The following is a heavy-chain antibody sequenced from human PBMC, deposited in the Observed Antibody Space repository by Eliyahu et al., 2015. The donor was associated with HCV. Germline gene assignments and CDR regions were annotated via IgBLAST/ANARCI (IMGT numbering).Heavy chain of an antibody. D-gene: IGHD3-10*01. V-gene: IGHV4-59*01. CDR2: IYYSGST. CDR3: ARVVRFGAYDAFDI. CDR1: GVSMSNYY. Sequence: QVQLQESGPGLVKPSETLSLTCIVSGVSMSNYYWSWIRQPPGKGLDWIGYIYYSGSTNYNPSLKSRVTISVDTSKSQFSLKLTSVTAADMAVYYCARVVRFGAYDAFDIWGQGTMVTVSS. J-gene: IGHJ3*02.